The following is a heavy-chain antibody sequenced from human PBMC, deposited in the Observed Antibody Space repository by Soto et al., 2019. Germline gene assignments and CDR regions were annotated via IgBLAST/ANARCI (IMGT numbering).Heavy chain of an antibody. CDR2: IYHSGST. V-gene: IGHV4-30-2*01. D-gene: IGHD2-15*01. CDR3: AIVVVVPETYAFDI. CDR1: GCSISSGGYS. J-gene: IGHJ3*02. Sequence: SETLSLTCAVSGCSISSGGYSWSWIRQPRGKGLEWIGYIYHSGSTYYNPSLKSRVTISVDRSKNQFSLKLSSVTAADTAVYYCAIVVVVPETYAFDIWGQGTMVTVSS.